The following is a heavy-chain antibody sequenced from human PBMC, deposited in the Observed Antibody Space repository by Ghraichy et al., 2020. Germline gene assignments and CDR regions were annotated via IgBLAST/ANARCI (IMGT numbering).Heavy chain of an antibody. J-gene: IGHJ4*02. Sequence: SETLSLTCTVSRGSIYGFYWNWIRQPPGKGLEWIGYIESSGVTNYNPSLKSRVTISIDTSTDHFALRLSSVTAADTAVYYCAGHPAPYSPDSAFDSWGQGTLVTVSS. CDR2: IESSGVT. V-gene: IGHV4-59*08. D-gene: IGHD1-26*01. CDR3: AGHPAPYSPDSAFDS. CDR1: RGSIYGFY.